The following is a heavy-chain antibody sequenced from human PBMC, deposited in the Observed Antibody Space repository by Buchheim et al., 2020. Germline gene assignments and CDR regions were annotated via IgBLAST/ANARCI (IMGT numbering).Heavy chain of an antibody. J-gene: IGHJ6*03. V-gene: IGHV3-30*18. CDR1: GFTFCNYG. CDR2: ISFNGSLE. D-gene: IGHD3-9*01. CDR3: AKGGTRRTGGYFYMDV. Sequence: QVQLVQSEGGVVQPGKSLRLSCTGSGFTFCNYGMHWVRQAPGKGLEWVAVISFNGSLEYYADSVKGRFNISRDHSMNTLYLQMNSLGIEDTAKYYCAKGGTRRTGGYFYMDVWGRGTT.